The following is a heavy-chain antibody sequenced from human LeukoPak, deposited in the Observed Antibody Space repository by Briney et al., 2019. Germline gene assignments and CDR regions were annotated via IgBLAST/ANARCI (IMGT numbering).Heavy chain of an antibody. J-gene: IGHJ6*02. CDR2: IYYSGST. CDR3: ARDRVVRGPVYYYYYGMDV. CDR1: GGSISSYY. Sequence: PSETLSLTCTVSGGSISSYYWSWIRQPPGKGLEWIGYIYYSGSTNYNPSLKSRVTISVDTSKNQFSLKLSSVTAADTAVYYCARDRVVRGPVYYYYYGMDVWGQGTTVTVSS. D-gene: IGHD3-10*01. V-gene: IGHV4-59*12.